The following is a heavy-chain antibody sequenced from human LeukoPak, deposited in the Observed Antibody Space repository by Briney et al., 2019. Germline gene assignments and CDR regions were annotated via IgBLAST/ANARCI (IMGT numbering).Heavy chain of an antibody. CDR2: MKPDGSDK. CDR3: ARSNYDL. J-gene: IGHJ4*02. CDR1: GFIFSSLW. V-gene: IGHV3-7*01. Sequence: GGSLRLSCAASGFIFSSLWMSWVRKAPGKGLERVASMKPDGSDKDYVDSLKGRFTISRDNTKNSLFLQMDSLRAEDTAVYYCARSNYDLRGQGTLVTVSS. D-gene: IGHD3-3*01.